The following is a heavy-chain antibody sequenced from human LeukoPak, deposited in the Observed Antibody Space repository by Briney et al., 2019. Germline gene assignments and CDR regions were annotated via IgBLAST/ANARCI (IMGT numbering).Heavy chain of an antibody. D-gene: IGHD3-22*01. CDR3: AKDIRGYYYDSSGNLGGFDY. Sequence: PGRSLRLSCAASGFTFDDYAMHWVRHAPGKGLEWVSGISWNSGSIGYADSVKGRFTISRDNAKNSLYLQMNSLRAEDTALYYCAKDIRGYYYDSSGNLGGFDYWGQGTLVTVSS. V-gene: IGHV3-9*01. J-gene: IGHJ4*02. CDR1: GFTFDDYA. CDR2: ISWNSGSI.